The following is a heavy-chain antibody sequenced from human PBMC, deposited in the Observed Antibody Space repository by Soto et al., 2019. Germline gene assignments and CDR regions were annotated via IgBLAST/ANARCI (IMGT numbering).Heavy chain of an antibody. D-gene: IGHD6-6*01. CDR1: GYSFTSYW. V-gene: IGHV5-51*01. CDR2: IYPGDSDT. Sequence: PGESLKISCKGSGYSFTSYWIGWVRQMPGKGLEWMGIIYPGDSDTRYSPSFQGQVTISADKSISTAYLQWSSLKASDTAMYYCASSLEYSSSSRYYYYGMDVWGQGTTVTVSS. CDR3: ASSLEYSSSSRYYYYGMDV. J-gene: IGHJ6*02.